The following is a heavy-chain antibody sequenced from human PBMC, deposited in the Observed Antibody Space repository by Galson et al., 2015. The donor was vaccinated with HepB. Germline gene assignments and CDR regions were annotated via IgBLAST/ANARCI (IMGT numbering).Heavy chain of an antibody. CDR2: TDWDDDK. CDR1: GFSLNTGGVS. V-gene: IGHV2-70*11. CDR3: ARRTTVVAPLDY. J-gene: IGHJ4*02. D-gene: IGHD4-23*01. Sequence: PALVKPTQTLTLTCTFSGFSLNTGGVSVSWIRQPPGKALEWLARTDWDDDKYYSASLKTKPTISKDTSKNQVLLRLTNMDPVDTATYYCARRTTVVAPLDYWGQGIRVTVSS.